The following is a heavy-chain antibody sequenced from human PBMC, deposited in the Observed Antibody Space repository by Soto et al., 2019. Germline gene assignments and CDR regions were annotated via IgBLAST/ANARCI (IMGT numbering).Heavy chain of an antibody. Sequence: GGSLRLSCAASGFTFSSYAMSWVRQAPGKGLEWVSDISGSGGSTYYADSVKGRFTISRDNSKNTLYLQMNSLRAEDTAVYYCAKDRPYDSSGYFGHYFDYWGQGTLVTVSS. CDR3: AKDRPYDSSGYFGHYFDY. CDR2: ISGSGGST. D-gene: IGHD3-22*01. CDR1: GFTFSSYA. J-gene: IGHJ4*02. V-gene: IGHV3-23*01.